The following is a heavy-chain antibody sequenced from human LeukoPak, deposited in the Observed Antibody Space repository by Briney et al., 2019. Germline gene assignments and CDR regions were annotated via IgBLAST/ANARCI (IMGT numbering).Heavy chain of an antibody. CDR2: ISYDGSNK. CDR1: GFTFSSCW. Sequence: GGSLRLSCAASGFTFSSCWMSWVRQAPGKGLEWVAVISYDGSNKYYADSVKGRFTISRDNSKNTLYLQMNSLRAEDTAVYYCAGQWGIAVAVGDFDYWGQGTLVTVSS. V-gene: IGHV3-30-3*01. J-gene: IGHJ4*02. CDR3: AGQWGIAVAVGDFDY. D-gene: IGHD6-19*01.